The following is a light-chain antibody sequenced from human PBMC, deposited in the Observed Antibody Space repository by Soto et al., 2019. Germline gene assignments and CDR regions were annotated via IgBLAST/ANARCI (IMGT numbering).Light chain of an antibody. J-gene: IGLJ1*01. Sequence: QSVLTQPASVSGSPGQSITISCTGTSSDVGSYNLVSWYPQHPVKAPKLMIYEGSKRPSGVSNRFSGSTSGNTSSLTIAGLQAEDEGDYCCWSYAGSSTYVFGTGTRSPS. CDR2: EGS. CDR1: SSDVGSYNL. CDR3: WSYAGSSTYV. V-gene: IGLV2-23*01.